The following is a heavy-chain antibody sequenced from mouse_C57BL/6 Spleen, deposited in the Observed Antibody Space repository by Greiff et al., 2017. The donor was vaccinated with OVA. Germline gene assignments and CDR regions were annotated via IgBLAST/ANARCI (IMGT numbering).Heavy chain of an antibody. V-gene: IGHV1-76*01. CDR1: GYTFTDYY. CDR3: ARDHYYGSSHDFDY. CDR2: IYPGSGNT. Sequence: VHLVESGAELVRPGASVKLSCKASGYTFTDYYINWVKQRPGQGLEWIARIYPGSGNTYYNEKFKGKATLTAEKSSSTAYMQRSSLTSEDSAVDFGARDHYYGSSHDFDYWGQGTTLTVSS. J-gene: IGHJ2*01. D-gene: IGHD1-1*01.